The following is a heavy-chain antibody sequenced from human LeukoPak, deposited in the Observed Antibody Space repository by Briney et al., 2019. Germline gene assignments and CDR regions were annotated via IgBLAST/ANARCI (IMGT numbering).Heavy chain of an antibody. CDR2: IKPNSGGT. D-gene: IGHD6-13*01. CDR3: ATDAPYSSSWYDY. CDR1: GYTFPAYY. J-gene: IGHJ4*02. Sequence: GASVQVSCKASGYTFPAYYMHWVRQAPGQGLEWMGWIKPNSGGTNYAQKFQGRVTMTRDTSISTAYMELSRLRSDDTAVYYCATDAPYSSSWYDYWGQGTLVTVSS. V-gene: IGHV1-2*02.